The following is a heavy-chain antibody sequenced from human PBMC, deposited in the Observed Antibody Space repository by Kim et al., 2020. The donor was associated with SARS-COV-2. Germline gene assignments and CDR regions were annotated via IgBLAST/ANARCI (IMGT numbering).Heavy chain of an antibody. CDR1: GFTFNTYA. D-gene: IGHD4-17*01. CDR2: ISYDENNKYYDGSNK. CDR3: AREGLRRRPFDY. V-gene: IGHV3-30-3*01. J-gene: IGHJ4*02. Sequence: GGSLRLSCTAYGFTFNTYALHWVRQAPGKGPEWVAVISYDENNKYYDGSNKYYADSVKGRFTISRDNSKSALYLQLSSLRPEDTAMYYCAREGLRRRPFDYWGQGTLVTVSS.